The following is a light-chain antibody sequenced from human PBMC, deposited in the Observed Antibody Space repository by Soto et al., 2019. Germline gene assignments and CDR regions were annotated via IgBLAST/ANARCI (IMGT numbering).Light chain of an antibody. V-gene: IGKV1-9*01. J-gene: IGKJ4*01. CDR2: LAS. Sequence: DIQLTQSPASLSASVGDRVTITCRASQGISSYLAWYQQKPGKAPKLLIYLASTLQSVVPSRFSDSGSGTDFSLTISSLQPEDVATYYCQYLNSFPLSFGGGDKVEIK. CDR1: QGISSY. CDR3: QYLNSFPLS.